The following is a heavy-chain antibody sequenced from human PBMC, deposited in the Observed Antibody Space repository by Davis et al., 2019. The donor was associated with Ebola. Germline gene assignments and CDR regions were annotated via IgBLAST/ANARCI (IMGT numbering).Heavy chain of an antibody. CDR3: ARDLYLGSWNYYGMDV. D-gene: IGHD2-2*02. CDR1: GFTFSSYA. CDR2: ISSSSSYI. J-gene: IGHJ6*02. Sequence: GESLKISCAASGFTFSSYAMSWVRLAPGKGLEWVSSISSSSSYIYYADSVKGRFTISRDNAKNSLYLQMNSLRAEDTAVYYCARDLYLGSWNYYGMDVWGQGTTVTVSS. V-gene: IGHV3-21*01.